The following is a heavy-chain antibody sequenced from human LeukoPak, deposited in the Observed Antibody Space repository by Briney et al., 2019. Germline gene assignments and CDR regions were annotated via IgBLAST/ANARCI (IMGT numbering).Heavy chain of an antibody. CDR1: GGSISSSSYC. CDR2: IYYSGST. V-gene: IGHV4-39*01. CDR3: ARHADDSPSHFDY. D-gene: IGHD1-1*01. Sequence: SETLSLTCTVSGGSISSSSYCWGWIRKPPGKGLEWIGSIYYSGSTYYNPSLKSRVTISVDTSKNQFSLKLSSVTAADTAVYYCARHADDSPSHFDYWGQGTLVTVSS. J-gene: IGHJ4*02.